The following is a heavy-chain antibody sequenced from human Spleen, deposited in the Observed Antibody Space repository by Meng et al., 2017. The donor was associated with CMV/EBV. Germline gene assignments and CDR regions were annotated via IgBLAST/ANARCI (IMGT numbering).Heavy chain of an antibody. CDR3: AREGGGLRRDFGY. J-gene: IGHJ4*02. D-gene: IGHD3-16*01. CDR2: IKQDGSEK. CDR1: GFIVSSNY. Sequence: GGSLRLSCAASGFIVSSNYMTWVRQAPGKGLEWVANIKQDGSEKYYVDSVKGRFTISRDNARNSLYLQMNSLRAEDTAVYYCAREGGGLRRDFGYWGQGTQVTVSS. V-gene: IGHV3-7*03.